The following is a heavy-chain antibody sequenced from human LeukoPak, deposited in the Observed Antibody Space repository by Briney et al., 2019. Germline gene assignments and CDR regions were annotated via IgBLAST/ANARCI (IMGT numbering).Heavy chain of an antibody. Sequence: SETLSLTCTVSGGSISSYYWSWIRQPPGKGLEYIGYIYYSGYTNYNPSLKSRVTMSVDTSKNQFSLKLSSVTAADTAVYYCARDRGTWNDDGFDYWGQGTLVTVSS. CDR2: IYYSGYT. CDR1: GGSISSYY. V-gene: IGHV4-59*12. J-gene: IGHJ4*02. D-gene: IGHD1-1*01. CDR3: ARDRGTWNDDGFDY.